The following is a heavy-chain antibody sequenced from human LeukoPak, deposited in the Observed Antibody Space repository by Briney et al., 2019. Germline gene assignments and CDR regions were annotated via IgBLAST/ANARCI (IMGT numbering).Heavy chain of an antibody. D-gene: IGHD3-10*01. V-gene: IGHV4-59*01. Sequence: TSETLSLTCTVSGGSISSYYWSWIRQPPGKGLEWIGYIYDSGSTNYNPSLKSRVTISVDTSKNQFSLKLSSVTAADTAVYYCARDSYYGSGSYYPVLDYWGQVTLVTVSS. CDR2: IYDSGST. CDR1: GGSISSYY. CDR3: ARDSYYGSGSYYPVLDY. J-gene: IGHJ4*02.